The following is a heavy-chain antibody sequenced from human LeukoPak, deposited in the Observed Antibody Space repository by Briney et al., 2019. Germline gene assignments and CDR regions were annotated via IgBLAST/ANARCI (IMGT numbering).Heavy chain of an antibody. D-gene: IGHD6-13*01. J-gene: IGHJ5*02. CDR3: ARTREYSSSWYFPPFDP. CDR2: IIPIFGTA. V-gene: IGHV1-69*06. CDR1: GGTFSSYA. Sequence: GASVKVSCKASGGTFSSYAISWVRQAPGQGLEWMGGIIPIFGTANYAQKFRGRVTITADKSTRTAYMELSGLTSNDTAVYYCARTREYSSSWYFPPFDPWGQGTLVTVSS.